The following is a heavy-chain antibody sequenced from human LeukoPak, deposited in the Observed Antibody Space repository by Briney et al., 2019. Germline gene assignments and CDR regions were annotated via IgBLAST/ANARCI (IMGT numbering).Heavy chain of an antibody. J-gene: IGHJ4*02. Sequence: GASVTVSCKASGYTFTSYDINWVRQATGQGLEWMGWMNPNSGNTGYAQKFQGRVTMTRNTSISTAYMELSSLRSEDTAVYYCATLDLVDTASGGPFDYWGQGTLVTVSS. CDR3: ATLDLVDTASGGPFDY. CDR1: GYTFTSYD. V-gene: IGHV1-8*01. D-gene: IGHD5-18*01. CDR2: MNPNSGNT.